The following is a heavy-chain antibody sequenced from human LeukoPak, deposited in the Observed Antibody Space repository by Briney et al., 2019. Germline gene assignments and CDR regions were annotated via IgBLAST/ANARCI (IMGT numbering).Heavy chain of an antibody. D-gene: IGHD5-18*01. J-gene: IGHJ4*02. CDR3: ARDQPIGYNYGYPFDN. V-gene: IGHV3-11*04. CDR1: GGSISSYY. CDR2: ISSSGSTI. Sequence: LSLTCTVSGGSISSYYWSWIRQAPGKGLEWVSYISSSGSTIYYADSVKGRFTISRDNAKNSLYLQMNNLRVEDTAVYYCARDQPIGYNYGYPFDNWGQGTLVTVSS.